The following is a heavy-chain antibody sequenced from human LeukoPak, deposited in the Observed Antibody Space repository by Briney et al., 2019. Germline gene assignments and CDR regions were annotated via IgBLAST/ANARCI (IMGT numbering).Heavy chain of an antibody. CDR1: GGSISSYY. J-gene: IGHJ4*02. V-gene: IGHV4-59*01. CDR3: ARGVAAADWVY. D-gene: IGHD6-13*01. Sequence: SETLSLTRTVSGGSISSYYWSWIRQPPGKGLEWIGYIYYSGSTNYNPSLKSRVTISVDTSKNQFSLKLSSVTAADTAVYYCARGVAAADWVYWGQGTLVTVSS. CDR2: IYYSGST.